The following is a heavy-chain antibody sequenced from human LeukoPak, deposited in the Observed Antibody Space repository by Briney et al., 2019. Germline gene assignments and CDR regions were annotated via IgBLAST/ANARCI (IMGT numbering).Heavy chain of an antibody. J-gene: IGHJ5*02. CDR2: ISSSSSYT. CDR3: ARPLGTGAFGELS. V-gene: IGHV3-11*06. CDR1: GFTFSDYY. D-gene: IGHD3-10*01. Sequence: RGSLRLSCAASGFTFSDYYMSWIRQAPGKGLEWVSYISSSSSYTNYADSVKGRFTISRDNAKNSLYLQMNSLRAEDTAVYYCARPLGTGAFGELSWGQGTLVTVSS.